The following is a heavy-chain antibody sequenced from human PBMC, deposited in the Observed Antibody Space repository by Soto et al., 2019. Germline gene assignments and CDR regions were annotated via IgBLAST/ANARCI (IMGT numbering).Heavy chain of an antibody. J-gene: IGHJ6*02. CDR1: GYTFSTSG. D-gene: IGHD1-1*01. CDR3: ARGCDWNYAMDL. Sequence: QAQVVQSGIEVKKPGASVKVPCKASGYTFSTSGFTWVRQAPGQGLEWMGWISASSGDRKYAQKFQGRVTMTTDTYPNTDYMELESLSSDDTAVYYCARGCDWNYAMDLWGQGTTVTVSS. V-gene: IGHV1-18*01. CDR2: ISASSGDR.